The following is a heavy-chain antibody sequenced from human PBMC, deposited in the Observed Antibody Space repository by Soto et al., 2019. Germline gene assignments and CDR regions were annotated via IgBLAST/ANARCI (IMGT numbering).Heavy chain of an antibody. CDR3: ARVIGDGYSDGQGPYYYGMDV. J-gene: IGHJ6*02. CDR2: SSAYNGNT. CDR1: GYTFTSYG. Sequence: QVQLVQSGAEVKKPGASVKVSCKASGYTFTSYGISWVRQAPGQGLEWMGWSSAYNGNTNYAQKLQGRVTMTTDTSTSTAYMGLRSLRSDDTAVYYCARVIGDGYSDGQGPYYYGMDVWGQGTTVTVSS. D-gene: IGHD5-18*01. V-gene: IGHV1-18*01.